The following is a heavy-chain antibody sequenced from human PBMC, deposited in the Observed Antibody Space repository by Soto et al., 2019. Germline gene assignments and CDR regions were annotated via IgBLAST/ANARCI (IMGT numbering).Heavy chain of an antibody. D-gene: IGHD3-10*01. J-gene: IGHJ4*02. CDR1: GFTFSSYG. CDR2: IWYDGSNK. Sequence: QVQLVESGGGVVQPGRSLRLSCAASGFTFSSYGMHWVRQAPGKGLEWVAVIWYDGSNKYYADSVKGRFTISRDNSKNPQYLQMTSLRAEDTAVYYCASDLWFGETGVDYWGQGTLVTVSS. CDR3: ASDLWFGETGVDY. V-gene: IGHV3-33*01.